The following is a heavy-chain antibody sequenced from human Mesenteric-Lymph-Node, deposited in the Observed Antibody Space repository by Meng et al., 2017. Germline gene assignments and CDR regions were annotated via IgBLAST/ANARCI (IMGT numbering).Heavy chain of an antibody. CDR2: INPSGGST. D-gene: IGHD3-22*01. V-gene: IGHV1-46*01. J-gene: IGHJ4*02. CDR1: GYTFTSYY. Sequence: ASVKVSCKASGYTFTSYYMHWVRQAPGQGLEWMGIINPSGGSTSYAQKFQGRVTITADKSTSTAYMELSSLRSEDTAVYYCSLDYYDSSGYYYPFDYWGQGTLVTVSS. CDR3: SLDYYDSSGYYYPFDY.